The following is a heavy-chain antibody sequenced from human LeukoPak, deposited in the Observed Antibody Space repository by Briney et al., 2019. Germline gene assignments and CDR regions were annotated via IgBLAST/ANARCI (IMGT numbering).Heavy chain of an antibody. V-gene: IGHV3-9*01. CDR1: GFTFDDYA. CDR3: AKDIGVTPISYMDV. D-gene: IGHD2-21*02. Sequence: PGRSLRLSCAASGFTFDDYAMHWVRQAPGKGLEWVSGISWNSGSIVHADSVKGRFTISRDNAKNSLYLQMNSLRAEDTALYYCAKDIGVTPISYMDVWGKGTTVTISS. J-gene: IGHJ6*03. CDR2: ISWNSGSI.